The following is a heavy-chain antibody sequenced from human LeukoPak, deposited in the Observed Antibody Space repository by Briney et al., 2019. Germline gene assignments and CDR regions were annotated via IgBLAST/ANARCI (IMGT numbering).Heavy chain of an antibody. J-gene: IGHJ4*02. V-gene: IGHV4-34*01. D-gene: IGHD1-26*01. Sequence: SETLSLTCAVYGESLSKYYWTWIRQSPGMGLEWIGEINHRGSTNLNPSLKSRVTLSVDTSKHQFSLKLTSVTAADAAVYYCASSVGSTDYCGQGTLVTVSS. CDR3: ASSVGSTDY. CDR1: GESLSKYY. CDR2: INHRGST.